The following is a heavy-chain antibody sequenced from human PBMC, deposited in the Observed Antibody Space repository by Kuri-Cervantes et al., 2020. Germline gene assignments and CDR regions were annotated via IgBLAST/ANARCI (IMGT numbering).Heavy chain of an antibody. D-gene: IGHD2-2*01. CDR3: AKDHGAYCSSNSCYLDY. CDR2: IRYDGSNS. V-gene: IGHV3-30*02. CDR1: GFTFSSYG. Sequence: GESLKISCAASGFTFSSYGMHWVRQAPGKGLEWVAFIRYDGSNSYYADSVKGRFTISRDNSKNTLYLQMNSLRAEDTAVYYCAKDHGAYCSSNSCYLDYWGQGTLVTVSS. J-gene: IGHJ4*02.